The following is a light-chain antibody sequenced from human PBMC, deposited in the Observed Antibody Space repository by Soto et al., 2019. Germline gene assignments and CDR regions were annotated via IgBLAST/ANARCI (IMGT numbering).Light chain of an antibody. CDR3: QQSYSTPPVT. CDR2: AAS. CDR1: QSISSY. Sequence: DIQMTQSPSSLSASVGDRVTITCRASQSISSYLNWYQQKPGKAPKLLIYAASSLQSGVTSRFSGSGSGTDFTLTISSLQPEYFATYYCQQSYSTPPVTFGQGTRLEIK. V-gene: IGKV1-39*01. J-gene: IGKJ5*01.